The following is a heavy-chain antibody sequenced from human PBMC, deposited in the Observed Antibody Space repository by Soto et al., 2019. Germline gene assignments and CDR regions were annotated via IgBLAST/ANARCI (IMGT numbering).Heavy chain of an antibody. J-gene: IGHJ4*02. CDR2: IYYSGST. V-gene: IGHV4-39*01. CDR1: GGSISSSSYY. CDR3: ARTDYGSGSSPQFDY. D-gene: IGHD3-10*01. Sequence: QLQLQESGPGLVKPSETLSLTCTVSGGSISSSSYYWGWIRQPPGKGLEWIGSIYYSGSTYYNPSLKSRVTISVDTSKNQFSLKLSSVTAADTAVYYCARTDYGSGSSPQFDYWVQGTLVTVSS.